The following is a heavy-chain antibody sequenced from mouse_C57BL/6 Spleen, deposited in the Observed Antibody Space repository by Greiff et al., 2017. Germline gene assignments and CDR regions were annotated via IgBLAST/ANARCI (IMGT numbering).Heavy chain of an antibody. J-gene: IGHJ3*01. Sequence: VQLKQSGPELVKPGASVKMSCKASGYTFTDYNMHWVKQSHGKSLEWIGYINPNNGGTSYNQKFKGKATLTVNKSSSTAYMELRSLTSEDSAVYYCAKMITAWFAYWGQGTLVTVSA. CDR2: INPNNGGT. D-gene: IGHD2-4*01. CDR3: AKMITAWFAY. V-gene: IGHV1-22*01. CDR1: GYTFTDYN.